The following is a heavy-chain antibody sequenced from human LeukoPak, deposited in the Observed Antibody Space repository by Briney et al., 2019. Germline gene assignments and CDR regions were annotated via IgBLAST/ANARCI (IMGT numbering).Heavy chain of an antibody. Sequence: GGSLRLSCTASGLTFSTSGFNWVRQAPGKGLEWVASIGPTGSDRYHADSIKGRFTISRDNANNFLYLQMNSLRAEDTAVYYCATETNGRHYDYWGQGTLVTVSS. J-gene: IGHJ4*02. CDR2: IGPTGSDR. CDR3: ATETNGRHYDY. V-gene: IGHV3-21*06. D-gene: IGHD1-14*01. CDR1: GLTFSTSG.